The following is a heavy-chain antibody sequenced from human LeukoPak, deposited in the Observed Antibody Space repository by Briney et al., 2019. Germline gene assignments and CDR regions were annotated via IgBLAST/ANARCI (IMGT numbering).Heavy chain of an antibody. D-gene: IGHD2-8*01. J-gene: IGHJ4*02. Sequence: SETLSLTCGVSGGSITSTNWWSWVRQPPGQGLEWIGEVSLSGLTNYNPSLSSRVIMTLDTSKNHLSLHLTSVTAADTAVYYCSRENGAFSPFGYWGQGYLVTVLS. CDR2: VSLSGLT. CDR3: SRENGAFSPFGY. CDR1: GGSITSTNW. V-gene: IGHV4-4*02.